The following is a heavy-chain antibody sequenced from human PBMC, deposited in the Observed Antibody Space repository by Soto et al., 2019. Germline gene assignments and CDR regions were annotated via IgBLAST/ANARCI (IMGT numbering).Heavy chain of an antibody. D-gene: IGHD3-10*01. CDR2: ISVGHGNT. CDR1: GYTFTGYA. CDR3: ARDENGSGSYYPYYYYGMDV. Sequence: RASVKVSCKXSGYTFTGYAIHWVRQAPGQRLEWMGWISVGHGNTKYSQKFQGRVTITRDTSATTAYMELSSLRSEDTAVYYCARDENGSGSYYPYYYYGMDVWGQGTTVTVSS. V-gene: IGHV1-3*01. J-gene: IGHJ6*02.